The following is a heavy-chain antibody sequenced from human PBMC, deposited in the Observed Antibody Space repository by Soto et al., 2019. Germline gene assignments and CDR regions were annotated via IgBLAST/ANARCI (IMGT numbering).Heavy chain of an antibody. CDR1: GYTFTGYY. Sequence: ASVKVSCKASGYTFTGYYMHWVRQAPGQGLEWMGWINPNSGGTNYAQKFQGRVTMTRDTSISTAYMELSRLRSDDTAVYYCARVAEDIVVVVAATNWFDPWGQGTLVTVSS. CDR3: ARVAEDIVVVVAATNWFDP. CDR2: INPNSGGT. J-gene: IGHJ5*02. V-gene: IGHV1-2*02. D-gene: IGHD2-15*01.